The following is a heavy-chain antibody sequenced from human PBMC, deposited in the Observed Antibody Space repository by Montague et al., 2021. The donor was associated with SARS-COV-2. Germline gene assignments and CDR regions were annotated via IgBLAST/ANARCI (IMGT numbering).Heavy chain of an antibody. CDR3: ATAPAEILSGWFDP. V-gene: IGHV1-24*01. CDR1: GFTLTDLS. CDR2: FDPEDGET. J-gene: IGHJ5*02. Sequence: SVKVSCKVSGFTLTDLSMHWVRQAPGKGLEWTGGFDPEDGETIYAQKFQGRVTMTEDTSTDTAYMELSSLRSEDTAVYYCATAPAEILSGWFDPWGQGTLVTVSS. D-gene: IGHD2/OR15-2a*01.